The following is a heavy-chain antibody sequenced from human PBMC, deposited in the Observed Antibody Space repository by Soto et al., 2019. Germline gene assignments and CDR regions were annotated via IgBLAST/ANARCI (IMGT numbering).Heavy chain of an antibody. Sequence: QVQLVQSGAEVPKPGSSVKVSCKASGGTFSSYAISWVRQAPGQGLEWMGGIIPIFGTANYAQKFQGRDTITADESTRTASMVLSSLRSEDTAVDYCARACGHIVGATLILFDHWGQGTLVTVSS. CDR3: ARACGHIVGATLILFDH. J-gene: IGHJ4*02. CDR2: IIPIFGTA. D-gene: IGHD1-26*01. V-gene: IGHV1-69*01. CDR1: GGTFSSYA.